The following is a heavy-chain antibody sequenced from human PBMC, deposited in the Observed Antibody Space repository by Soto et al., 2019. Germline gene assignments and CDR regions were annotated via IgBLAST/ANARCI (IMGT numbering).Heavy chain of an antibody. D-gene: IGHD3-10*01. V-gene: IGHV3-33*01. CDR3: ARDAEYYYGSGVPAY. J-gene: IGHJ4*02. CDR1: GFTFSSYG. Sequence: QVQLVESGGGVVQPGRSLRLSCAASGFTFSSYGMHWVRQAPGKGLEWVAVIWYDGSNKYYADSVKGRFTISRDNSKNTLYLQMKSLSAEDTAVYYCARDAEYYYGSGVPAYWGQGTLVTVSS. CDR2: IWYDGSNK.